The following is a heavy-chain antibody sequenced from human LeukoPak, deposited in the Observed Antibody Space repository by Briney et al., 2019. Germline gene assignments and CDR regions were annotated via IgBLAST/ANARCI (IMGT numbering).Heavy chain of an antibody. Sequence: PGGSLRLSCAASGFTFSSYWMGWVRQAPGKGLEWVASIKQDGSDKFYVASVKGRFTISRDNAKNTLYLQMNSLRAEDTAVYYCAKDGAWFGEYCPDYWGQGTLVTVSS. CDR3: AKDGAWFGEYCPDY. J-gene: IGHJ4*02. D-gene: IGHD3-10*01. CDR2: IKQDGSDK. CDR1: GFTFSSYW. V-gene: IGHV3-7*03.